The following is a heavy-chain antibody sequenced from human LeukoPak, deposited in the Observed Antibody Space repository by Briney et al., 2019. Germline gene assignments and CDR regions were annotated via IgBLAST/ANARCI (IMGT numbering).Heavy chain of an antibody. Sequence: SETLSLTCTVSGGSISSYYWSWIRQPPGKGLEWIGYIYYSGSTNYNPSLKSRVTISVDTSKNQFSLKLSSVTAADTAVYYCARGGSRTYYYWGQGTLVTVSS. V-gene: IGHV4-59*01. J-gene: IGHJ4*02. D-gene: IGHD1-7*01. CDR3: ARGGSRTYYY. CDR2: IYYSGST. CDR1: GGSISSYY.